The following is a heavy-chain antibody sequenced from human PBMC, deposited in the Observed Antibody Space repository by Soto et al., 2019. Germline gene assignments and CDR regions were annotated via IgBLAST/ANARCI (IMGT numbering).Heavy chain of an antibody. J-gene: IGHJ6*03. CDR3: ARGDCVGGSCYSLAGSFYYYMDV. Sequence: EVQLVESGGGLVQPGGSLRLSCAASGFTFSNYWMYWVRQAPGKGLVWVSRTNSDGSTSSYADSVKGRFTISRDNAKTTVDLQMNSLRAEDTAVYYCARGDCVGGSCYSLAGSFYYYMDVWGKGTTVTVFS. V-gene: IGHV3-74*01. D-gene: IGHD2-15*01. CDR1: GFTFSNYW. CDR2: TNSDGSTS.